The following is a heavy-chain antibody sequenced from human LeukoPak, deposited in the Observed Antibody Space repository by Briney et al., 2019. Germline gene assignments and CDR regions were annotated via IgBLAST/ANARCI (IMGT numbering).Heavy chain of an antibody. CDR1: GYTFTSYY. CDR2: INPSGGST. V-gene: IGHV1-46*03. D-gene: IGHD2-8*02. CDR3: ARAVLVQTYDY. Sequence: GASVKVFCKASGYTFTSYYMHCVRQAPGQGLEWVGIINPSGGSTSYEQKFQGRVTMTRDTSTSTVYMELSSLRSEDTAVYYCARAVLVQTYDYWGQGTLVTVSS. J-gene: IGHJ4*02.